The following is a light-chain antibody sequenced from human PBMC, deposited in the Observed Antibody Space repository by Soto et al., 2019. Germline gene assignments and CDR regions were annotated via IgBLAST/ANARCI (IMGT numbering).Light chain of an antibody. Sequence: EIVLTQSPATLSLSPGERATLSCRASPSVTNFLAWYQQKPGQAPRLLIYGAFNRATGIPARFSGSGSGTDFTLTISSLEREDSAIYYCQQRNIWPPVTFGQGTRLEIK. CDR2: GAF. CDR1: PSVTNF. J-gene: IGKJ5*01. V-gene: IGKV3-11*01. CDR3: QQRNIWPPVT.